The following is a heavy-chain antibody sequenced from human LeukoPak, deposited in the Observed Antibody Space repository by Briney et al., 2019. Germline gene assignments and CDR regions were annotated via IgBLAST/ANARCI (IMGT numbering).Heavy chain of an antibody. Sequence: SETLSLTCTVSGGSITGYYWSWIRQPAEKGLEWIGRIHTSGSTKYNPSLTSRVTMSIDTSKKQFPLNLSSVTAADTAVYFCARIDCISTNCYMDYWGQGILVTVSS. J-gene: IGHJ4*02. CDR3: ARIDCISTNCYMDY. V-gene: IGHV4-4*07. CDR1: GGSITGYY. CDR2: IHTSGST. D-gene: IGHD2-2*02.